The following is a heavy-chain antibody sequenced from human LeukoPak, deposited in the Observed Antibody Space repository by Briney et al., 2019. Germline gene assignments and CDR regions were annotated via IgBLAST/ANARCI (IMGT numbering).Heavy chain of an antibody. CDR3: AREVVDYDILTGYPRGYGMDV. Sequence: PSETLSLTCTVSGGSISSYYWSWIRQPPGKGLEWIGYIYYSGSTNYNPSLKSRVTIPVDTSKNQFSLKLSSVAAADTAVYYCAREVVDYDILTGYPRGYGMDVWGQGTTVTVSS. CDR1: GGSISSYY. V-gene: IGHV4-59*01. D-gene: IGHD3-9*01. CDR2: IYYSGST. J-gene: IGHJ6*02.